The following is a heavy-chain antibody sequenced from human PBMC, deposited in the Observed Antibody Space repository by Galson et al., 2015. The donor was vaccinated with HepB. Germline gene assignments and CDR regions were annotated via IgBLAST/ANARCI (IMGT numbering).Heavy chain of an antibody. CDR1: GFTFSSYW. J-gene: IGHJ6*02. V-gene: IGHV3-7*03. CDR2: VKQDGSDQ. Sequence: SLRLSCAASGFTFSSYWMTWVRQAPGKWLEWVTHVKQDGSDQYYVDSVKGRFSSYRDNAKKTLFLQMNGLRVDDTAVYYCARVGWLLEVRDAMDVWGRGTTVTVSS. CDR3: ARVGWLLEVRDAMDV. D-gene: IGHD3-22*01.